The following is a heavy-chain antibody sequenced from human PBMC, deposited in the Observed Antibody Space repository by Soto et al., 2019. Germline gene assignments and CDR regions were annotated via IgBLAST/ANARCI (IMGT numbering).Heavy chain of an antibody. CDR3: ARDGPQRTAKYYGMDV. V-gene: IGHV1-69*06. Sequence: QVQLVQSGAEVKKPGSSVKVSCKASGGTFSSYAISWVRQAPGQGLEWMGGIIPIFGTANYAQKFQGRVTITDDKSTSTAYMELSSLRSEDTAVYYCARDGPQRTAKYYGMDVWGQATTVTVSS. D-gene: IGHD5-18*01. CDR2: IIPIFGTA. J-gene: IGHJ6*02. CDR1: GGTFSSYA.